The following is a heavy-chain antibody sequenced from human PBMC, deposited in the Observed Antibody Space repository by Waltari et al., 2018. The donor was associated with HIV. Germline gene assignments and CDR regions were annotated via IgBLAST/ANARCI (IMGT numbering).Heavy chain of an antibody. V-gene: IGHV4-34*01. CDR1: GGSFSGYY. D-gene: IGHD3-22*01. CDR2: INHSGST. Sequence: QVQLQQWGAGLLKPSETLSLTCAVYGGSFSGYYWSWIRQPPGKGLEWIGEINHSGSTNYNPSLKSRVTISVDTSKNQFSLKLSSVTAADTAVYYCARGGYYDSSGPRGAFDIWGQGTMVTVSS. J-gene: IGHJ3*02. CDR3: ARGGYYDSSGPRGAFDI.